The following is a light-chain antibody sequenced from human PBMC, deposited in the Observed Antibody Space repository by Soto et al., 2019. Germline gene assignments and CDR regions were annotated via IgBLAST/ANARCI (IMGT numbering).Light chain of an antibody. CDR1: QSISSY. CDR2: AAS. J-gene: IGKJ4*01. CDR3: QQSYSTPP. V-gene: IGKV1-39*01. Sequence: DIQMTQSPSSLSASVGDRVTITCRASQSISSYLNWYQQKPGKAPKLVIYAASSLQSGVPSRFSGSGSGTDFTLTISSLQPEDFATYYCQQSYSTPPFGGGTKVEIK.